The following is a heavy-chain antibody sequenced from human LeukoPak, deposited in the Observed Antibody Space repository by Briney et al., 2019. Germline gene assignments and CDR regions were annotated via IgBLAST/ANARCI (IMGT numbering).Heavy chain of an antibody. V-gene: IGHV4-34*01. CDR1: GGSFSGYY. J-gene: IGHJ4*02. CDR2: INHSGST. CDR3: ARESWVLRFLEWLGPNFDY. Sequence: SETLSLTCAVYGGSFSGYYWSWIRQPPGKGLEWIGEINHSGSTNYNPSLKSRVTISVDTSKNQFSLKLSSVTAADTAVYYCARESWVLRFLEWLGPNFDYRGQGTLVTVSS. D-gene: IGHD3-3*01.